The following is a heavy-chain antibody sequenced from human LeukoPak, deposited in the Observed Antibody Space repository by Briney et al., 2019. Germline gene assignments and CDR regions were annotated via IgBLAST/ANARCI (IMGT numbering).Heavy chain of an antibody. J-gene: IGHJ4*02. V-gene: IGHV3-66*01. CDR3: ARAAYYYDSSGYYYIDY. CDR1: GFTVSSNY. D-gene: IGHD3-22*01. Sequence: GSLRLSCAASGFTVSSNYMSWVRQAPGKGLEWVSVIYSGGSTYYADSVKGRFTISRDNSKNTLYLQMNSLRAEDTAVYYCARAAYYYDSSGYYYIDYWGQGTLVTVSS. CDR2: IYSGGST.